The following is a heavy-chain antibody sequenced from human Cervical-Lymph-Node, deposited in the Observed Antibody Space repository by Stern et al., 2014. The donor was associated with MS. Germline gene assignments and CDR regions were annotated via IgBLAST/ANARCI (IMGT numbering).Heavy chain of an antibody. J-gene: IGHJ4*02. D-gene: IGHD5-24*01. CDR2: MFRGDSDT. CDR3: ARHHGHSPTPFDS. V-gene: IGHV5-51*01. CDR1: RDSFTHYW. Sequence: VQLVQSGAEVKKPGDSLKISCKASRDSFTHYWIGWVRQMPGKGLEWMGTMFRGDSDTKHTPSFEGKVRFSVDGSTSPAYLQWSSLKASDTAIYYCARHHGHSPTPFDSWGQGTRVTVSS.